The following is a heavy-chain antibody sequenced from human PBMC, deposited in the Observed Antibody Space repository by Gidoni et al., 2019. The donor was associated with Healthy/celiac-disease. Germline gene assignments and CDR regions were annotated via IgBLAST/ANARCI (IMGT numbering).Heavy chain of an antibody. D-gene: IGHD2-15*01. CDR3: ARDGCGWGPGGSCYDGDYYYGMDV. CDR2: LWYDGSNK. Sequence: QVQLVESGGGVVQPGRSLRLSCAASGFTFSSYGMHWVRPAPGKGREWVAVLWYDGSNKYYADSVKGRFTISRDNSKNTLYLQMNSLRAEDTAVYYCARDGCGWGPGGSCYDGDYYYGMDVWGQGTTVTVSS. CDR1: GFTFSSYG. V-gene: IGHV3-33*01. J-gene: IGHJ6*02.